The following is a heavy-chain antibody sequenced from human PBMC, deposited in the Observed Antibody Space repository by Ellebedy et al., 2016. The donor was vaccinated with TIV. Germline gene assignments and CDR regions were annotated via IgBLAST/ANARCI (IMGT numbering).Heavy chain of an antibody. CDR3: ASEAGGWFDP. V-gene: IGHV4-59*12. CDR2: IYYSGST. Sequence: MPSETLSLTCTVSGGPISSYYWSWIRQPPGKGLEWIGYIYYSGSTNYNPSLKSRVTISVDTSKNQFSLKLSSVTAADTAVYYCASEAGGWFDPWGQGTLVTVSS. J-gene: IGHJ5*02. CDR1: GGPISSYY. D-gene: IGHD3-16*01.